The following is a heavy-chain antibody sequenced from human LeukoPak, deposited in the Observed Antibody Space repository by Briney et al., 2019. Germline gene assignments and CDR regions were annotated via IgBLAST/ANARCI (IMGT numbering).Heavy chain of an antibody. CDR1: GGSISSGGYS. Sequence: SQTLSLTCAVSGGSISSGGYSWSWIRQPPGKGLEWIGYIYHSGSTYYNPSLKSRVTISVDRSKNQFSLKLSSVTAADTAVYYCARDPGYGEHRWLDPWGQGTLVTVSS. J-gene: IGHJ5*02. CDR2: IYHSGST. V-gene: IGHV4-30-2*01. D-gene: IGHD4-17*01. CDR3: ARDPGYGEHRWLDP.